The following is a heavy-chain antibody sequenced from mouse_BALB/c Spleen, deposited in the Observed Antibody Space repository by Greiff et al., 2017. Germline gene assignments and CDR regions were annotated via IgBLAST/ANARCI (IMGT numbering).Heavy chain of an antibody. V-gene: IGHV3-2*02. D-gene: IGHD1-1*02. Sequence: EVMLVESGPGLVKPSQSLSLTCTVTGYSITSDYAWTWIRQFPGNKLEWMGYISYSGSTSYNPSLKSRISITRDTSKNQFFLQLNSVTTEDTATYYCARGGYGAYFDYWGQGTTLTVSS. CDR2: ISYSGST. J-gene: IGHJ2*01. CDR1: GYSITSDYA. CDR3: ARGGYGAYFDY.